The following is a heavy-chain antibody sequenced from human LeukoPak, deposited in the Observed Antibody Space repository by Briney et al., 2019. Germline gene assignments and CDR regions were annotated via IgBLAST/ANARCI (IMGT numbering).Heavy chain of an antibody. CDR2: ISYDGSNK. CDR3: AKGPMVPGVIMWDY. V-gene: IGHV3-30*18. D-gene: IGHD3-10*01. Sequence: GRSLRLSCAASGFTFSSYGMHWVRQAPGKGLEWVAVISYDGSNKYYADSVKGRFTISRDNSKNTLYLQMNSLRAEDTAVYYCAKGPMVPGVIMWDYWGQGTLVTVSS. CDR1: GFTFSSYG. J-gene: IGHJ4*02.